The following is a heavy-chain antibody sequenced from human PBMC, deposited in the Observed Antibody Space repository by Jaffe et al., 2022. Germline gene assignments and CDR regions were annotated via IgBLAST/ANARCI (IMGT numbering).Heavy chain of an antibody. J-gene: IGHJ6*03. CDR3: ARHAGRTLYYYYYYMDV. CDR2: IYHSGST. Sequence: QVQLQESGPGLVKPSETLSLTCAVSGYSISSGYYWGWIRQPPGKGLEWIGSIYHSGSTYYNPSLKSRVTISVDTSKNQFSLKLSSVTAADTAVYYCARHAGRTLYYYYYYMDVWGKGTTVTVSS. D-gene: IGHD2-8*01. CDR1: GYSISSGYY. V-gene: IGHV4-38-2*01.